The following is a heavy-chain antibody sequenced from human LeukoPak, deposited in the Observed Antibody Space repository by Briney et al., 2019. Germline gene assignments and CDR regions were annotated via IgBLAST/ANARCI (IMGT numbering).Heavy chain of an antibody. CDR2: IYPGDSNT. CDR1: GYSFTTYW. D-gene: IGHD2-2*01. CDR3: ARVCCASTSSFDP. J-gene: IGHJ5*02. Sequence: GESLKISCKGSGYSFTTYWIGWVRQMRGKGLEWMGSIYPGDSNTRYSPSFQGQVTISVDKSIDTAYLQWSSLKASDTAMYYCARVCCASTSSFDPWGQGTLVTVSS. V-gene: IGHV5-51*01.